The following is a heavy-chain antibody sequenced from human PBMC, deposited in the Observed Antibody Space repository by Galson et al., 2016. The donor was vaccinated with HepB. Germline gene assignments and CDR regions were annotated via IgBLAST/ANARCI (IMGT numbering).Heavy chain of an antibody. J-gene: IGHJ4*02. CDR1: GFTFSTYW. Sequence: SLRLSCATSGFTFSTYWMAWVRQAPGKGLEWVANIKHDGSKKNYVDSVKGRFTVSTDNAKTSLYLQMNSLTAEDTAVYYCAREVCVLTGTTCYFDYWGQGTLVTVSS. CDR2: IKHDGSKK. V-gene: IGHV3-7*03. CDR3: AREVCVLTGTTCYFDY. D-gene: IGHD1-7*01.